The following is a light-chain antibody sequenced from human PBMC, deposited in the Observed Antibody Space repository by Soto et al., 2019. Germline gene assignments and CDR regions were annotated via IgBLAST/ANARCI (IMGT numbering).Light chain of an antibody. Sequence: QSVLTQPPSVSAAPGQKVTISCSGSSSNIGNNYVSWYQQLPGTAPKLLIYDNNKRPSGIPDRFSGSKSGTSATLGITGLQTGDEADYYCGTWDGSLSGGVVFGGGTKLTVL. CDR3: GTWDGSLSGGVV. J-gene: IGLJ2*01. V-gene: IGLV1-51*01. CDR2: DNN. CDR1: SSNIGNNY.